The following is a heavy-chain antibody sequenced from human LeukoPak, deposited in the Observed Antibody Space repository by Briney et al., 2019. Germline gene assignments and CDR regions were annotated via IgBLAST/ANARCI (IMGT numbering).Heavy chain of an antibody. D-gene: IGHD1-26*01. J-gene: IGHJ4*02. CDR2: INAYNGNT. Sequence: ASVKVSCKTSGYTSTYYVISWVRQAPGQGLEWMGWINAYNGNTNDAQKFQGRVTMTTDTSTSTAYMELRSLRSGDTAVYYCARGEKPYDYWGQGTLVSVSS. V-gene: IGHV1-18*01. CDR1: GYTSTYYV. CDR3: ARGEKPYDY.